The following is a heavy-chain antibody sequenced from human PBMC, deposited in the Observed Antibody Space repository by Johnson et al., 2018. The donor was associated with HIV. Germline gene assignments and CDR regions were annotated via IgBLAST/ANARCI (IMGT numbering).Heavy chain of an antibody. D-gene: IGHD5-24*01. CDR2: INSDGSST. Sequence: VQLVESGGGLVQPGGSLRLSCAASGFIFSSYWMHWVRQAPGKGLVWVSRINSDGSSTNYADSVKGRFTISRDNAKNTLYLQMNSLRAEDTAVYYCARERHGYNWGHDAFDIWGQGTMVAVSS. CDR1: GFIFSSYW. CDR3: ARERHGYNWGHDAFDI. J-gene: IGHJ3*02. V-gene: IGHV3-74*01.